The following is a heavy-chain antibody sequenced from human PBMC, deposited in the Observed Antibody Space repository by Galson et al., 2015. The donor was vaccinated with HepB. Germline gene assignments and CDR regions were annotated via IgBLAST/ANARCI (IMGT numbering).Heavy chain of an antibody. CDR1: GFTFSKFG. V-gene: IGHV3-30*03. CDR2: ISSDGNKK. D-gene: IGHD2-2*03. J-gene: IGHJ6*02. Sequence: SLRLSCAASGFTFSKFGMHWVRQAPGKGLEWVTVISSDGNKKYYGDSVRGRFTISRDNSKNTLYLQMNSLSVEDTAVYYCARGLSIGYCTGTSCYAGYGMGVWGQGTSVTVSS. CDR3: ARGLSIGYCTGTSCYAGYGMGV.